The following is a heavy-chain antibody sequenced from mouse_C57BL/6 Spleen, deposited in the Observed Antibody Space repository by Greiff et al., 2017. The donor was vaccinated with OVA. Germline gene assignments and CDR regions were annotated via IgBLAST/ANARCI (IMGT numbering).Heavy chain of an antibody. Sequence: EVKVVESGGDLVKPGGSLKLSCAASGFTFSSYGMSWVRQTPDKRLEWVATISSGGSYTYYPDSVKGRFTISRDNAKNTLYLQMSSLKSEDTAMYYCARQYDYFDYWGQGTTLTVSS. V-gene: IGHV5-6*01. CDR1: GFTFSSYG. D-gene: IGHD2-3*01. J-gene: IGHJ2*01. CDR3: ARQYDYFDY. CDR2: ISSGGSYT.